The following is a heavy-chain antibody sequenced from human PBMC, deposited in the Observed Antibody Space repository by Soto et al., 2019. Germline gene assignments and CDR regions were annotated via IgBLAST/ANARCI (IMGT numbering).Heavy chain of an antibody. J-gene: IGHJ4*02. CDR1: GFTFSSYG. CDR2: IWYDGSNK. D-gene: IGHD1-20*01. V-gene: IGHV3-33*01. CDR3: ARAPPYNWNDVDYFDY. Sequence: GGSLRLSCAASGFTFSSYGMHWVRQAPGKGLEWVAVIWYDGSNKYYADSVKGRFTISRDNSKNTLYLQMNSLRAEDTAVYYCARAPPYNWNDVDYFDYWGQGTLVTVSS.